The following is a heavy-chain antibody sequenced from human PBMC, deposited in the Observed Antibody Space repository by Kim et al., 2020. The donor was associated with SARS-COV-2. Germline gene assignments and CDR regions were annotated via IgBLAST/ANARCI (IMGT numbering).Heavy chain of an antibody. CDR3: AREGGATGWFDP. Sequence: YYNPSLKSRVTISVDTSKNQFSLKLSSVTAADTAVYYCAREGGATGWFDPWGQGTLVTVSS. V-gene: IGHV4-31*02. J-gene: IGHJ5*02. D-gene: IGHD5-12*01.